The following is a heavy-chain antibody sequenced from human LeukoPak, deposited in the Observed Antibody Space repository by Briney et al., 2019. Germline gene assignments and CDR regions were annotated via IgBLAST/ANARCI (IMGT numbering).Heavy chain of an antibody. CDR2: IIPIFGTA. CDR3: ARVPGKGHAFDI. V-gene: IGHV1-69*06. D-gene: IGHD3-10*01. CDR1: GGTFSSYA. J-gene: IGHJ3*02. Sequence: GSSVKVSCKASGGTFSSYAISWVRQAPGQGLEWMGGIIPIFGTANYAQKFQGRVTITADKSTSTAYMELSSLRAEDTAVYYCARVPGKGHAFDIWGQGTMVTVSS.